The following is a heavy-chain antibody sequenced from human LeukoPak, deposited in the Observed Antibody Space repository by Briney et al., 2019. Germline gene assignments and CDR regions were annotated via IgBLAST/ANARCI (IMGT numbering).Heavy chain of an antibody. V-gene: IGHV4-61*02. D-gene: IGHD3-9*01. CDR3: ASGLRYFDLYY. CDR2: IYTSGST. Sequence: SETLSLTCTVSGGSISSGSYYWSWIRQPAGKGLEWIGRIYTSGSTNYNPSLKSRVTISVDTSKNQFSLKLSSVTAADTAVYYCASGLRYFDLYYWGQGTLVTVSS. CDR1: GGSISSGSYY. J-gene: IGHJ4*02.